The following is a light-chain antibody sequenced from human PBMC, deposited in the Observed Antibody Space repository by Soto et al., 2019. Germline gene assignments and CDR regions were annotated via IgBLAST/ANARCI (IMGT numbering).Light chain of an antibody. CDR3: QQYNKWPLWT. Sequence: EIVMTQSPATLSVSPGERATLSCRASQSVSSNLAWYQQKLGQAPRLLIYGASTRATGIPARFSGSGSGTEFTLTIGSLQSEDFAVYHCQQYNKWPLWTFGQGTKVEIK. CDR1: QSVSSN. J-gene: IGKJ1*01. CDR2: GAS. V-gene: IGKV3-15*01.